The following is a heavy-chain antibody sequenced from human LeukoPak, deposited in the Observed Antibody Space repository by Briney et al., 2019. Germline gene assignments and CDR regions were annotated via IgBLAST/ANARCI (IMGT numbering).Heavy chain of an antibody. CDR1: GGSISSYY. Sequence: SETLSLTCTVSGGSISSYYWSWIRQPPGKGLEWIGYIYYSGSTNYNPSLKSRVTMSVDTSKNQFSLKLSSVTAADTAVYYCARGGQQLVYGMDVWGQGTTVTVSS. J-gene: IGHJ6*02. CDR3: ARGGQQLVYGMDV. D-gene: IGHD6-13*01. V-gene: IGHV4-59*12. CDR2: IYYSGST.